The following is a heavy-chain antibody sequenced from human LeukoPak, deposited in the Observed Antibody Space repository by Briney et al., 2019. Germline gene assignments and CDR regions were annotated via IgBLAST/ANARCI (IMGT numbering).Heavy chain of an antibody. D-gene: IGHD6-19*01. CDR1: GFTFSSYA. CDR2: ISGSGGST. V-gene: IGHV3-23*01. CDR3: AKITPHYSSGWYGKYFDY. J-gene: IGHJ4*02. Sequence: GGSLRLSCAASGFTFSSYAMSWVRQAPGKGLEWVSAISGSGGSTYYADSVKGRFTISRDNSKNTLYLQMNSLRAEDTAVYYCAKITPHYSSGWYGKYFDYWGQGTLVTVSS.